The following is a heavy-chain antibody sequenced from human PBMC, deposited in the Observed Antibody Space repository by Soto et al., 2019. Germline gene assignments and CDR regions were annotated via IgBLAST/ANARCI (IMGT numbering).Heavy chain of an antibody. V-gene: IGHV4-34*01. CDR3: ASIDYGDYGSTLENDAFDI. Sequence: SETLSLTCAVYGGSFSGYYWSWIRQPPGKGLEWIGEINHSGSTNYNPSLKSRVTISVDTSKNQFSLKLSSVTAADTAVYYCASIDYGDYGSTLENDAFDIWGQGTMVTVSS. CDR1: GGSFSGYY. J-gene: IGHJ3*02. D-gene: IGHD4-17*01. CDR2: INHSGST.